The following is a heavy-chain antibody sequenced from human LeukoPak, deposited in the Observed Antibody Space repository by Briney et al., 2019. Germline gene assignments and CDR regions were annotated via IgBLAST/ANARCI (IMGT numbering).Heavy chain of an antibody. D-gene: IGHD4-17*01. CDR3: ARDGDYDPFDI. CDR1: GGSISSSSYY. J-gene: IGHJ3*02. CDR2: FYYSGST. V-gene: IGHV4-39*07. Sequence: SSETLSLTCTVSGGSISSSSYYWGWIRQPPGKGLEWIGSFYYSGSTYYNPSLKSRVTISVDTSKNQFSLKLRSVTAADTAVYYCARDGDYDPFDIWGQGTMVTVSS.